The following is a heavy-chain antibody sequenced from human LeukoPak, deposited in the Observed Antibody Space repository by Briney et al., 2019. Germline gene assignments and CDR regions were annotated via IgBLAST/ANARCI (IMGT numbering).Heavy chain of an antibody. Sequence: SETLSLTCTVSGGTISSSSYYWGWIRQPPGKGLEWIGEINHSGSTNYNPSLKSRVTISIDTSKNQFSLKLSSVTAADTAVYYCARFSSRQLVDYWGQGTLVTVSS. CDR1: GGTISSSSYY. V-gene: IGHV4-39*07. D-gene: IGHD6-13*01. J-gene: IGHJ4*02. CDR3: ARFSSRQLVDY. CDR2: INHSGST.